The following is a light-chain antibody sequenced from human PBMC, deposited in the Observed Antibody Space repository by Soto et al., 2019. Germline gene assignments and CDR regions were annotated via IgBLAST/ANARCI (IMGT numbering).Light chain of an antibody. Sequence: EIVLTQSPGTLSLSPGERATLSCRASQSISSSYLAWYQQQPGQAPRLLIYGASSRATGIPDRFSGSGSGTDSTLTISRLEPEDFAVYYCHNYGSSHSFGQGTKLEIK. V-gene: IGKV3-20*01. CDR3: HNYGSSHS. J-gene: IGKJ2*03. CDR2: GAS. CDR1: QSISSSY.